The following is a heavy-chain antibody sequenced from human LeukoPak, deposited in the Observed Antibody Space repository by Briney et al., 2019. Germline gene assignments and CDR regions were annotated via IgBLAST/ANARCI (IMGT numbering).Heavy chain of an antibody. CDR2: IYYSGST. CDR1: GGSINSGNHY. J-gene: IGHJ4*02. V-gene: IGHV4-39*07. D-gene: IGHD6-19*01. Sequence: SETLSLTCTVSGGSINSGNHYWGWIRQSPGKGLEWIGNIYYSGSTYYNPSLKSRVTLSIDTSKNQFSLKLSSVTAADTAVYYCARGGGAYSSGWFFDYWGQGTLVTVSS. CDR3: ARGGGAYSSGWFFDY.